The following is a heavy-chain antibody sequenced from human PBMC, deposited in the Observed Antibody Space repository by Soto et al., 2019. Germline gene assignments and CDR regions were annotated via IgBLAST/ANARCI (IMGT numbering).Heavy chain of an antibody. J-gene: IGHJ5*02. CDR3: ARLLVPAAMDCWFDH. D-gene: IGHD2-2*01. CDR1: GGSISSYY. V-gene: IGHV4-59*01. CDR2: IYYSGST. Sequence: SETLSLTCTVSGGSISSYYWSWIRQPPGKGLGWIGYIYYSGSTNYNPSLKSRVTISVDTSKNQFSLKLSSVTAADTAVYYCARLLVPAAMDCWFDHWGQGTLVTVSS.